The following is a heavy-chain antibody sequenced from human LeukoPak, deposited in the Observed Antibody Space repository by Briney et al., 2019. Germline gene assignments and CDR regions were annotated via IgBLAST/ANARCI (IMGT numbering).Heavy chain of an antibody. V-gene: IGHV4-39*07. CDR3: ARIAVAGRAY. Sequence: SETLSLTCTVSGGSISSSSYYWGWIRQPPGKGLEWIGSIYYSGSTYYNPSLKSRVTISVDTSKNQFSLKLSSVTAADTAVYYCARIAVAGRAYWGQGTLVTVSS. D-gene: IGHD6-19*01. J-gene: IGHJ4*02. CDR2: IYYSGST. CDR1: GGSISSSSYY.